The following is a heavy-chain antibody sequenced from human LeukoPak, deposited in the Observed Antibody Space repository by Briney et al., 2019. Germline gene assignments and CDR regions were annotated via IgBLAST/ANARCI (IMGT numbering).Heavy chain of an antibody. D-gene: IGHD3-9*01. J-gene: IGHJ4*02. CDR1: GGLINSPTSY. CDR3: VHSKTSYEALTGKKSNYFDF. Sequence: SETLSLTCTVSGGLINSPTSYWGWIRQPPGKGLEWLGSIYYSGSTYYTPSLRGRLIMSVDTSKSQISLELKSVTASDTAVYYCVHSKTSYEALTGKKSNYFDFWGQGTLVSVSS. CDR2: IYYSGST. V-gene: IGHV4-39*01.